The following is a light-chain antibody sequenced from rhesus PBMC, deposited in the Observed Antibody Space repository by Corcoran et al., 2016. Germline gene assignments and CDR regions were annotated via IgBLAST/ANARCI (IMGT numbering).Light chain of an antibody. CDR3: LQHNSYPRT. CDR2: DAS. Sequence: DIQMTQSPSSLSASVGDTVTITCRASQGISSYLNWFQQKPGKAPKLLSYDASSLESGVPSRFSGSGSGTDFTLTISSLQPEDFAAYYCLQHNSYPRTFGQGTKVEIK. V-gene: IGKV1-28*03. CDR1: QGISSY. J-gene: IGKJ1*01.